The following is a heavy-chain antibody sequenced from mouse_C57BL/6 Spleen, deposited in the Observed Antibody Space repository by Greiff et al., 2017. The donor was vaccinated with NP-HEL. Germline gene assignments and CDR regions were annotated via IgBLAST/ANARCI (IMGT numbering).Heavy chain of an antibody. J-gene: IGHJ2*01. CDR3: APNWDY. CDR2: IDPANGNT. V-gene: IGHV14-3*01. CDR1: GFTITNTY. D-gene: IGHD4-1*01. Sequence: VQLQQSVAELVRPGASVKLSCTASGFTITNTYLPWVKQRPDQGLEWIGRIDPANGNTKYAPKFQGKATITADTSSNTAYLQLSSLTSEDTAIYYCAPNWDYWGQGTTLTVSS.